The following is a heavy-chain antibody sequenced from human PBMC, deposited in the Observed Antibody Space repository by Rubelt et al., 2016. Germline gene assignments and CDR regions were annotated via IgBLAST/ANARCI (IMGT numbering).Heavy chain of an antibody. V-gene: IGHV5-51*01. J-gene: IGHJ4*02. Sequence: EVQLVQSGAEVKKPGESLKISCKGFGYSFTSYWIGWVRQMPGKGLEWMGIIYPGDSDTRYSPSFQGQVTISADKPTSTVYLQWRSRKASDTAMYYCVRRAGGGTAFGDFWGLGTLVTVSS. CDR3: VRRAGGGTAFGDF. CDR1: GYSFTSYW. CDR2: IYPGDSDT. D-gene: IGHD3-10*01.